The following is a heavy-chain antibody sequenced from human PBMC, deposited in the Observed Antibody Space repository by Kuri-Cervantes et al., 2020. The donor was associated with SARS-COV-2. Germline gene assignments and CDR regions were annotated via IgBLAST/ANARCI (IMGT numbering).Heavy chain of an antibody. CDR3: ARDHPIAVAGTVREYGMDV. D-gene: IGHD6-19*01. Sequence: ASVKVSCKASGYTFTGYYMHWVRQAPGQGLGWMGWINPNSGGTNYAQKFQGWVTMTRDTSISTAYMELSRLRSDDTAVYYCARDHPIAVAGTVREYGMDVWGQGTTVTVSS. V-gene: IGHV1-2*04. CDR1: GYTFTGYY. CDR2: INPNSGGT. J-gene: IGHJ6*02.